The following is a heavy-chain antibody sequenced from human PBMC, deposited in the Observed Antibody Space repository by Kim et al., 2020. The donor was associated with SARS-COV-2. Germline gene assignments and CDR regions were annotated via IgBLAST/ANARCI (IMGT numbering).Heavy chain of an antibody. D-gene: IGHD2-2*01. CDR2: ISHDENNK. Sequence: GGSLRLSCAASGFTFSGYAMHWVRQAPGKGLEWVAIISHDENNKYYAGSVKGRFTISRDNSKSTLFLQMDSLISEDTALYFCTRLGIGYQLFAPNFDYWGQGTLVTVYS. J-gene: IGHJ4*02. CDR3: TRLGIGYQLFAPNFDY. CDR1: GFTFSGYA. V-gene: IGHV3-30*04.